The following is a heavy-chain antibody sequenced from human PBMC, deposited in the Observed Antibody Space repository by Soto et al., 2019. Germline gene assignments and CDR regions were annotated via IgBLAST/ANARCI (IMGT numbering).Heavy chain of an antibody. V-gene: IGHV3-30*04. CDR1: GFTFSSFA. J-gene: IGHJ4*02. CDR2: VSFDGNRQ. CDR3: ARRHREVPALIGDYFDY. Sequence: VQLVESGGGVVQPGKSLTLSCAASGFTFSSFAMHWVRQPPGKGLEWVAVVSFDGNRQYFSDSVKGRFTIYRDNSKNTVSLHMNSLRDDDSALYYCARRHREVPALIGDYFDYWGQGTLVTVSS. D-gene: IGHD2-2*01.